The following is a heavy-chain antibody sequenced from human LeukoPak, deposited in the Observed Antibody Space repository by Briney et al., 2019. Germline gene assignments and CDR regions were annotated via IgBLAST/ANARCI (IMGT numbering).Heavy chain of an antibody. J-gene: IGHJ3*02. V-gene: IGHV1-46*01. Sequence: GASGKVSCKASGYTFSSYYMHWVRQAPGQGLEWMGIINPSGGTTTYAQKFQGRVTMTRDTSTGTVYMELNSLRSEDTAVYYCARGAQIAVAGSFDAFDIWGQGTMVTVSS. D-gene: IGHD6-19*01. CDR3: ARGAQIAVAGSFDAFDI. CDR1: GYTFSSYY. CDR2: INPSGGTT.